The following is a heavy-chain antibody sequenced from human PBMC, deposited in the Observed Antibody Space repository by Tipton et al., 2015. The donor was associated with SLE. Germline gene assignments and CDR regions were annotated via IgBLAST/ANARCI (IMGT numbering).Heavy chain of an antibody. CDR2: ISYDGSNK. Sequence: SLRLSCAASGFTFSSYAMHWVRQAPGKGLEWVAVISYDGSNKYYADSVKGRFTISRDNSKNTLYLQMNSLRAEDTAVYYCARVGATVIDAFDIWGQGTMVTVSS. CDR3: ARVGATVIDAFDI. CDR1: GFTFSSYA. V-gene: IGHV3-30-3*01. D-gene: IGHD4-17*01. J-gene: IGHJ3*02.